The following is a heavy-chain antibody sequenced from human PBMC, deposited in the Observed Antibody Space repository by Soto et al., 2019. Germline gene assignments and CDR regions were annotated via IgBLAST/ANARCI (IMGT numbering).Heavy chain of an antibody. D-gene: IGHD5-12*01. CDR2: IYYSGST. V-gene: IGHV4-39*01. CDR1: GGSISSSSYY. Sequence: SETLSLTCTVSGGSISSSSYYWGWIRQPPGKGLEWIGSIYYSGSTYYNPSLKSRVTISVDTSKNQFSLKLSSVTTADTAVYHCARRDGYSGYDFAFDIWGQGTMVTVSS. J-gene: IGHJ3*02. CDR3: ARRDGYSGYDFAFDI.